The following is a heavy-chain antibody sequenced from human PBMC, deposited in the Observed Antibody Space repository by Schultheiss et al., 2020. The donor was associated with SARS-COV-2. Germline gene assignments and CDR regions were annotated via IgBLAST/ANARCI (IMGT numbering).Heavy chain of an antibody. V-gene: IGHV4-61*02. Sequence: LRLSCTVSGGSISSSSYFWSWIRQPAGKGLEWIGRVYASGSTNYNPSLKSRVTISVDTSKNQFSLKLSSLRSEDTAVYYCAADLPYKRVVGALWRGFDYWGQGTLVTVSS. J-gene: IGHJ4*02. CDR1: GGSISSSSYF. D-gene: IGHD1-26*01. CDR2: VYASGST. CDR3: AADLPYKRVVGALWRGFDY.